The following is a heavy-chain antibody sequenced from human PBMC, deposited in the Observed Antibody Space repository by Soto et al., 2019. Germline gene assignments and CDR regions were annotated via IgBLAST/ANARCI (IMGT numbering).Heavy chain of an antibody. V-gene: IGHV3-30-3*01. J-gene: IGHJ4*02. CDR1: GFTFSSYA. CDR3: AREGNFWSGYYTRGAFDY. Sequence: QVQLVESGGGVVQPGRSLRLSCAASGFTFSSYAMHWVRQAPGKGLEWEAVISYDGSNKYYADSVKGRFTISRDNSKNTLYLQMNSLRAEDTAVYYCAREGNFWSGYYTRGAFDYWGQGTLVTVSS. D-gene: IGHD3-3*01. CDR2: ISYDGSNK.